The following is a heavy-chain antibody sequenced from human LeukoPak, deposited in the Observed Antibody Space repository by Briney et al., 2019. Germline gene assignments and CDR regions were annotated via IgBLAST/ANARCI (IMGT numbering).Heavy chain of an antibody. J-gene: IGHJ5*02. V-gene: IGHV1-2*02. CDR3: ARGYCHAGDCYENDH. D-gene: IGHD2-21*01. Sequence: PEASVKVSCKASGGTFSSYAISWVRQAPGQGLEWMGWINPKNGGTNYAQRFHGRVTMTRDTSINTVYMELNRLRSDDTAVYYCARGYCHAGDCYENDHWGQGTLVTVSS. CDR1: GGTFSSYA. CDR2: INPKNGGT.